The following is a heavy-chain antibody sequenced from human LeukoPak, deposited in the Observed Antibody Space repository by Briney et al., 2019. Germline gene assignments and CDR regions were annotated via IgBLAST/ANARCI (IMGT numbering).Heavy chain of an antibody. CDR3: ARGRGHYGMDV. J-gene: IGHJ6*02. CDR2: SSAGNGDT. CDR1: GYTFTSHA. Sequence: GASVKVSCKASGYTFTSHAMHWVRQAPGQRLEWMGWSSAGNGDTKYSQEFQGRVTITRDTSASTAYMELSSLRSEDMAVYYCARGRGHYGMDVWGQGTTVTVSS. V-gene: IGHV1-3*02.